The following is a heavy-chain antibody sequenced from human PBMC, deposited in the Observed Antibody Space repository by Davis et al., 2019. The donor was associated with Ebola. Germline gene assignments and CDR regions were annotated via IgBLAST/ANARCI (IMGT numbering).Heavy chain of an antibody. J-gene: IGHJ4*02. CDR1: GFTFSTNW. Sequence: PGGSLRLSCAPSGFTFSTNWMSWVRQAPGKGPEWVAKINPDGSQKYYVDSVKGRFTISRDNAKNSLYLQMNSLRAEDTAVYYCARSRGSTVTPFDYWGQGTLVTVSS. V-gene: IGHV3-7*01. CDR3: ARSRGSTVTPFDY. D-gene: IGHD4-17*01. CDR2: INPDGSQK.